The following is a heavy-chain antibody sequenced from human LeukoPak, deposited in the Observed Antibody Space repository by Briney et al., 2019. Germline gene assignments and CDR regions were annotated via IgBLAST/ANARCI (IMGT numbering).Heavy chain of an antibody. V-gene: IGHV4-59*08. Sequence: SETLSLTCAVSGDSISSYYWSWIRQPPGQGLEWIGYIYYSGSTNYNPSLKSRVTISVDTSKNQFSLRLSSVTAADTAVYYCARSLVVAGTFGYWGQGTLVTVSS. D-gene: IGHD6-19*01. CDR2: IYYSGST. CDR3: ARSLVVAGTFGY. J-gene: IGHJ4*02. CDR1: GDSISSYY.